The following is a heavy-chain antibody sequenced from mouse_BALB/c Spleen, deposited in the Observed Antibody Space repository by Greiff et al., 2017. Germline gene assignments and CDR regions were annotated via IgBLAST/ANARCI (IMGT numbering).Heavy chain of an antibody. CDR3: TRHGYWYFDV. CDR1: GFTFSNYW. V-gene: IGHV6-6*02. Sequence: EVKLMESGGGLVQPGGSMKLSCVASGFTFSNYWMNWVRQSPEKGLEWVAEIRLKSNNYATHYAESVKGRFTISRDDSKSSVYLQMNNLRAEDTGIYYCTRHGYWYFDVWGAGTTVTVSS. CDR2: IRLKSNNYAT. J-gene: IGHJ1*01.